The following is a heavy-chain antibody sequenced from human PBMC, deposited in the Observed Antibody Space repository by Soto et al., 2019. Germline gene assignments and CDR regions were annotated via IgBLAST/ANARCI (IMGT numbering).Heavy chain of an antibody. CDR3: TRVGATTSRDAFDI. J-gene: IGHJ3*02. CDR1: GFTFGDYA. D-gene: IGHD1-26*01. CDR2: IRSKAYGGTT. Sequence: GGSLRLSCTASGFTFGDYAMSWVRQAPGKGLEWVGFIRSKAYGGTTEYAAPVKGRFTISRDDSKSIAYLQMNSLKTEDTAVYYCTRVGATTSRDAFDIWGQGTMVTVSS. V-gene: IGHV3-49*04.